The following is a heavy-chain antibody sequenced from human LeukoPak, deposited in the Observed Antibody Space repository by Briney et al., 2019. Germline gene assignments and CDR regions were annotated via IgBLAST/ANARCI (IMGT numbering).Heavy chain of an antibody. Sequence: GGSLRLSCAASGFTFSSYWMHWVRQAPGKGLVWVSRINSDGSSTSYADSVKGRFTISRGNAKNTLYLQMSSLRAEDTAVYYCARMPLYGSGTSPIYYYYYMDVWGKGTTVTTSS. D-gene: IGHD3-10*01. CDR3: ARMPLYGSGTSPIYYYYYMDV. J-gene: IGHJ6*03. CDR1: GFTFSSYW. V-gene: IGHV3-74*01. CDR2: INSDGSST.